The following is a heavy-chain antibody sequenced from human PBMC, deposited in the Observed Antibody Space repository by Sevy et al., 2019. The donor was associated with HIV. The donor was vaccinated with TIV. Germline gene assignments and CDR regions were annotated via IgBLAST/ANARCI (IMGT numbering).Heavy chain of an antibody. CDR2: IYYSGST. J-gene: IGHJ6*03. Sequence: SETLSLTCTVSGGSISSYYWSWIRQPPGKGLEWIGYIYYSGSTNYNPSLKSRVTISVDTSKNQFSLKLSSVTAADTAVYYCARGGYCSSTSCYYYYYYMDVWGKRTTVTVSS. D-gene: IGHD2-2*01. CDR3: ARGGYCSSTSCYYYYYYMDV. V-gene: IGHV4-59*01. CDR1: GGSISSYY.